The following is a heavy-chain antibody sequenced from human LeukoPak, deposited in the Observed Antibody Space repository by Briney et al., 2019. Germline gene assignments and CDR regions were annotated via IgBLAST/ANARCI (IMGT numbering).Heavy chain of an antibody. J-gene: IGHJ4*02. V-gene: IGHV3-30*03. CDR3: AREGSEDRYCSGGRLRFSGASFDY. D-gene: IGHD2-15*01. CDR2: ISYDGSNK. Sequence: GGSLRLSCAASGFTFRSYGMHWVRQAPGKGLEWVAVISYDGSNKYYADSVKGRFTISRDNSKNTLYLQMNSLRAEDTAVYYCAREGSEDRYCSGGRLRFSGASFDYWGQGTLVTVSS. CDR1: GFTFRSYG.